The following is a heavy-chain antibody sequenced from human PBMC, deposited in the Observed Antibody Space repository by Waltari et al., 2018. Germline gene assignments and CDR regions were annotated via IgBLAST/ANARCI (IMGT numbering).Heavy chain of an antibody. Sequence: EVQLVESGGGLVQPGRSLRLSCTASGFTFGDYAMSWVRQAPGKGVEGVGVIRSKAYGGTTEYAASVKGRFTISRDDSKSIAYLQMNSLKTEDTAVYYCTRGNRMITFGGVIVNWGQGTLVTVSS. CDR3: TRGNRMITFGGVIVN. J-gene: IGHJ4*02. CDR1: GFTFGDYA. CDR2: IRSKAYGGTT. D-gene: IGHD3-16*02. V-gene: IGHV3-49*04.